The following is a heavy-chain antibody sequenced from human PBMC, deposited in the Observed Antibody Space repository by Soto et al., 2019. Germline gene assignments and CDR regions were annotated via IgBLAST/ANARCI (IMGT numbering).Heavy chain of an antibody. Sequence: GGSLRLSGAAPGFIFGNFGLSWVRQAPGKGLEWISSTSGSGFKKYYAQSVTGRFTLPANNSKSTVYMELNNLSAEDTAVYHCAKNQGVELVPLATVDWFDPWGQGSVVTVSS. J-gene: IGHJ5*02. V-gene: IGHV3-23*01. CDR1: GFIFGNFG. D-gene: IGHD1-26*01. CDR2: TSGSGFKK. CDR3: AKNQGVELVPLATVDWFDP.